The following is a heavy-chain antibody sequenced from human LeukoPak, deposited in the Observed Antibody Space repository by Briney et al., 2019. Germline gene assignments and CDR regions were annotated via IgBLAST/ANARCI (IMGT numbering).Heavy chain of an antibody. CDR3: ARDLVVVPAALYYYYGMDV. CDR1: GFTFSSYW. Sequence: GGSLRLSCAASGFTFSSYWMSWVRQAPGKGREWVANIKQEGSEKYYVASVKGRFTISRDNAKNSLYLQMNSLRAEDTAVYYCARDLVVVPAALYYYYGMDVWGQGTTVTVSS. V-gene: IGHV3-7*01. J-gene: IGHJ6*02. D-gene: IGHD2-2*01. CDR2: IKQEGSEK.